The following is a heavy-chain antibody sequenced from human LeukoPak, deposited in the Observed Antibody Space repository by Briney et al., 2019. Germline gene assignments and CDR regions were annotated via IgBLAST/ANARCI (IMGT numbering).Heavy chain of an antibody. CDR1: GGSITSDN. Sequence: SETLSLTCTVSGGSITSDNWSWIRQPPGKGLEWIGFIYYSGSTNYNPSLKGRLTISLDTSQNQFPLKLTSVTAADTAVYYCARDSGYGADYWGQGTLVTVSS. V-gene: IGHV4-59*12. J-gene: IGHJ4*02. D-gene: IGHD4-17*01. CDR3: ARDSGYGADY. CDR2: IYYSGST.